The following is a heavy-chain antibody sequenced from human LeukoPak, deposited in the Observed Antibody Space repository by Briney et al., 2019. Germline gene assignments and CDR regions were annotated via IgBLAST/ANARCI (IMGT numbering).Heavy chain of an antibody. CDR2: INHSGST. CDR1: GGSFSGYY. CDR3: ARGSIVVVPAEAYYYGMDV. J-gene: IGHJ6*02. D-gene: IGHD2-2*01. Sequence: SETLSLPCAVYGGSFSGYYWGWIRQPPGKGLEWIGEINHSGSTNYNPSLKSRVTISVDTSKNQFSLKLSSVTAADTAVYYCARGSIVVVPAEAYYYGMDVWGQGTTVTVSS. V-gene: IGHV4-34*01.